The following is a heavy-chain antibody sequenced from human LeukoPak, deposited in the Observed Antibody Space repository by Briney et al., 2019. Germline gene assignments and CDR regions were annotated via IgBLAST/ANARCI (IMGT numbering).Heavy chain of an antibody. CDR1: GFTFSSYA. Sequence: PGGSLRLSCAASGFTFSSYAMGWVRQAPGKGLAWVSAINSGGSTYDADTVKGRFTVSRAISKNTLYLQLNSQRANDAAVYYCAKSIGGQQWLVGLDSWSQGTLVTASS. J-gene: IGHJ4*02. CDR3: AKSIGGQQWLVGLDS. CDR2: INSGGST. V-gene: IGHV3-23*01. D-gene: IGHD6-19*01.